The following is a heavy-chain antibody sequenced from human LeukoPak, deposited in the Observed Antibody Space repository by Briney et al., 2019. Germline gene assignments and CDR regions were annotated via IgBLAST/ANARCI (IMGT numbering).Heavy chain of an antibody. CDR1: GFTFGNSW. Sequence: GGSLRLSYAASGFTFGNSWVHWVRQAAGKGLVWVSLITADGSTATYANSVKGRFTISRDNARNTLSLQMNSLTIEDTAVYYCVVVVEPPDSDGFDVWGQGTMITVSS. J-gene: IGHJ3*01. CDR2: ITADGSTA. V-gene: IGHV3-74*01. D-gene: IGHD1-14*01. CDR3: VVVVEPPDSDGFDV.